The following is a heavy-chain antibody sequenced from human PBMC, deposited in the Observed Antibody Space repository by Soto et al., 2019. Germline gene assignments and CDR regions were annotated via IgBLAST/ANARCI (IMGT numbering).Heavy chain of an antibody. V-gene: IGHV3-74*01. CDR1: GFTFGDYW. J-gene: IGHJ4*02. CDR3: AMAEVHY. CDR2: MTSDRRTI. Sequence: PGGSLRLSCAAAGFTFGDYWVHWFRQAPGKGPGWLSRMTSDRRTIQYADSVKGRFTASRDNAKSTLYLQINSLSADHTAVYYCAMAEVHYWGPGTLVTVSS.